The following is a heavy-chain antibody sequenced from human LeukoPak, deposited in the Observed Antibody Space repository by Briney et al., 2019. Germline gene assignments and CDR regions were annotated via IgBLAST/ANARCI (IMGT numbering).Heavy chain of an antibody. D-gene: IGHD6-19*01. CDR1: GFTFDDYA. Sequence: GGSLRLSCAASGFTFDDYAMHWVRQAPGKGLEWVSGISWNSGSIGYADSVKGRFTISRGNAKNSLYLQMNSLRAEDTALYYSAKDMVRAYSSGCPDYWGQGTLVTVSS. CDR2: ISWNSGSI. CDR3: AKDMVRAYSSGCPDY. V-gene: IGHV3-9*01. J-gene: IGHJ4*02.